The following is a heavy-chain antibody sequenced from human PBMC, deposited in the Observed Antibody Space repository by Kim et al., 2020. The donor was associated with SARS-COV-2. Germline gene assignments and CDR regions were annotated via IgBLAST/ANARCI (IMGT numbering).Heavy chain of an antibody. V-gene: IGHV4-34*01. CDR3: ARDGWDYVWGSYRYLPFDY. D-gene: IGHD3-16*02. Sequence: SRVTISVDTSKNQFSRKLSSVTAADTAVYYCARDGWDYVWGSYRYLPFDYWGQGTLVTVSS. J-gene: IGHJ4*02.